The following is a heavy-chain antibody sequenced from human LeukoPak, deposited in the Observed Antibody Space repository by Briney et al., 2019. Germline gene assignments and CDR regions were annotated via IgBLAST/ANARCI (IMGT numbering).Heavy chain of an antibody. CDR3: ARAGRGYGPLYFDY. V-gene: IGHV4-39*01. D-gene: IGHD5-18*01. Sequence: SETLSLTCTVSRASISSSNYYWGWIRQPPGKGLEWIGSIYYSGSTYYNPSLKRRVTISVDTSKNQFSLKLSSVTAADTAVYYCARAGRGYGPLYFDYCGQGTLVTVSS. J-gene: IGHJ4*02. CDR1: RASISSSNYY. CDR2: IYYSGST.